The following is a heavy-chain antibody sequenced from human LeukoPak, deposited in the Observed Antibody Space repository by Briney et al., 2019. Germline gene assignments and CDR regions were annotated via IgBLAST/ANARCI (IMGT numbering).Heavy chain of an antibody. CDR1: GFTFSDYW. J-gene: IGHJ4*02. V-gene: IGHV3-7*01. Sequence: GGSLRLSCAAPGFTFSDYWMGWVRRAPGMGLEWVASIKEDGSDKYYVDSVKGRFTISRDNAKNSLYLQMNSLRADDTAVYFCARDTYRFYDYWGQGTLVTVSS. CDR2: IKEDGSDK. CDR3: ARDTYRFYDY.